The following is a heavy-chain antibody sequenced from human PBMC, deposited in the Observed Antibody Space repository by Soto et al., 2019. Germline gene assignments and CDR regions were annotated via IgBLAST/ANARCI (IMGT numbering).Heavy chain of an antibody. Sequence: QVQLVQSGAEVKKPGASVKVSCKASGYTFTSYDISWVRQATGQGLEWMGWMNPNSGNTGCAQKLQGRVTMNRNTSKSTAYMELSSIRSEDTAVYYCAREDYGGRPGYWVQGTLVTVSS. CDR1: GYTFTSYD. CDR2: MNPNSGNT. CDR3: AREDYGGRPGY. J-gene: IGHJ4*02. D-gene: IGHD4-17*01. V-gene: IGHV1-8*01.